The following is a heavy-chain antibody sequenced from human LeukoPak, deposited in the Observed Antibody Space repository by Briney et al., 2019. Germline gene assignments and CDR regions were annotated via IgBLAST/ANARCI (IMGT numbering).Heavy chain of an antibody. V-gene: IGHV1-8*01. Sequence: ASVKLSCTASGYMVSSYGINWVSQATGQGLEWMGWMDPNSGNTGYAQKFQGKGTITSNTAISTTYMALSSLRSAATAAYYCARGKAGWAARPHHLTPHAYWGQGTLVTVSS. CDR1: GYMVSSYG. J-gene: IGHJ4*02. CDR3: ARGKAGWAARPHHLTPHAY. CDR2: MDPNSGNT. D-gene: IGHD6-6*01.